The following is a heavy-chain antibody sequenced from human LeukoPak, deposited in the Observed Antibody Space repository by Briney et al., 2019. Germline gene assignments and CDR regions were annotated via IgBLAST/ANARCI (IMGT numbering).Heavy chain of an antibody. D-gene: IGHD3-9*01. CDR3: AKSDILTGYGRYYFDY. CDR1: GFTFSSYA. Sequence: PGGSLRLSCAASGFTFSSYAMSWVRQAPGKGLEWVSAISGSGGSTYYADSVKGRFTISRDNSKNTLYLQMNSLRAEDTAVYYCAKSDILTGYGRYYFDYWGQGTLVTVSS. J-gene: IGHJ4*02. V-gene: IGHV3-23*01. CDR2: ISGSGGST.